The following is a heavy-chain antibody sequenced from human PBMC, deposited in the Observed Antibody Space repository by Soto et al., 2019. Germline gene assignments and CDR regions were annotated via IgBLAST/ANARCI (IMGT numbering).Heavy chain of an antibody. V-gene: IGHV4-4*07. CDR3: ARGPYCGEECYFAY. Sequence: SETLSLTCSVFGDSISRYYWSWIRQPAGKGLEFIGRIYNSGIINYNPSLESRVTMSVDPSKNQISLQLSSATAADTAMYYCARGPYCGEECYFAYWGQGTLVTVS. J-gene: IGHJ4*02. D-gene: IGHD3-10*01. CDR2: IYNSGII. CDR1: GDSISRYY.